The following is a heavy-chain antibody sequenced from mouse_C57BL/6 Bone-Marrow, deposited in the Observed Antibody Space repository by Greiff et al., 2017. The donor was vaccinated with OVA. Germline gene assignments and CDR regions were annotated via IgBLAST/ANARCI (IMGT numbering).Heavy chain of an antibody. J-gene: IGHJ4*01. CDR1: GYTFTSYG. V-gene: IGHV1S5*01. CDR3: ARFITTVAAYAMDY. CDR2: ISPGSSYT. D-gene: IGHD1-1*01. Sequence: VLLLQPGADLVKPGGSLKLSCTASGYTFTSYGMPWVHQSPGQRLEWVGTISPGSSYTYYQDKVKGQATMTVDKASSTVYLQISSLTSEDSAVYYCARFITTVAAYAMDYWGQGTSVTVSS.